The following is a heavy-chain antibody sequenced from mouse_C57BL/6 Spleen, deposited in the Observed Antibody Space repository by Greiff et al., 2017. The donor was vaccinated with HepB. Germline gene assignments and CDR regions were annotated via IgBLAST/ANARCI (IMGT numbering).Heavy chain of an antibody. CDR1: GFTFSSYA. V-gene: IGHV5-4*01. Sequence: EVQLQQSGGGLVKPGGSLKLSCAASGFTFSSYAMSWVRQTPEKRLEWVATISDGGSYTYYPDNVKGRFTISRDNAKNNLYLQMSHLKSEDTAMYYCARDRGYGSPFAYWGQGTLVTVSA. J-gene: IGHJ3*01. D-gene: IGHD1-1*01. CDR2: ISDGGSYT. CDR3: ARDRGYGSPFAY.